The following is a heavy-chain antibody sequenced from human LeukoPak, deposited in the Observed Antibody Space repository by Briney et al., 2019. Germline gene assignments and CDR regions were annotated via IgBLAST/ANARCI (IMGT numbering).Heavy chain of an antibody. J-gene: IGHJ4*02. V-gene: IGHV3-30-3*01. CDR2: ISYDGSNK. CDR1: GFTFSSYA. D-gene: IGHD1-26*01. Sequence: GGSLRLSCAASGFTFSSYAMHWVRQAPGKGLEWVAVISYDGSNKYYADSVKGRFIISRGNSKNTLYLQMNSLRAEDTAVYYCARDGATEYFDYWGQGTLVTVSS. CDR3: ARDGATEYFDY.